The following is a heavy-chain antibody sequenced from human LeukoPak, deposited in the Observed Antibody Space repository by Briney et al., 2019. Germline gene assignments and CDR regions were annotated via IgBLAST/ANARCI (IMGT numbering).Heavy chain of an antibody. V-gene: IGHV1-69*13. D-gene: IGHD6-13*01. Sequence: SVKVSCKASGGTFSSYAISWVRQAPGQGLEWMGGIIPIFGTANYAQKFQGRVTITADESSSIAYMELSSLRSEDTAVYYCARDSQNSSSWFPLFDYWGQGTLVTVSS. CDR1: GGTFSSYA. J-gene: IGHJ4*02. CDR3: ARDSQNSSSWFPLFDY. CDR2: IIPIFGTA.